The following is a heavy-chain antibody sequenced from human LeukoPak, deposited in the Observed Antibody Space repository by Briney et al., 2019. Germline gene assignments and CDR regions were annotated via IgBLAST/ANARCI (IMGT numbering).Heavy chain of an antibody. CDR3: ARTSVDSSVRYQRGAYYMDV. CDR1: GGSISSSSYY. V-gene: IGHV4-39*07. D-gene: IGHD3-22*01. Sequence: SETPSLTCTVSGGSISSSSYYWGWIRQPPGKGLEWIGSIYYSGSTYYNPSLKSRVTISVDTSKNQFSLKLSSVTAADTAVYYCARTSVDSSVRYQRGAYYMDVWGKGTTVTVSS. CDR2: IYYSGST. J-gene: IGHJ6*03.